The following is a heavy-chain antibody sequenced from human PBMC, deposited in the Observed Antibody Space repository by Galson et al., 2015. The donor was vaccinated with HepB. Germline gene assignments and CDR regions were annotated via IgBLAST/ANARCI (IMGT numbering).Heavy chain of an antibody. D-gene: IGHD6-19*01. Sequence: QSGAEVKKPGESLKISCKGSGFTFTNYWINWVRQMPGGGLEWIGRIDPADSHTSYIPSFQGHVTISADKSITTAYLQWSSLEASDTAMYFCARSSAYNSGWYNPLGYWGQGTLVTVSS. V-gene: IGHV5-10-1*01. CDR1: GFTFTNYW. J-gene: IGHJ4*02. CDR3: ARSSAYNSGWYNPLGY. CDR2: IDPADSHT.